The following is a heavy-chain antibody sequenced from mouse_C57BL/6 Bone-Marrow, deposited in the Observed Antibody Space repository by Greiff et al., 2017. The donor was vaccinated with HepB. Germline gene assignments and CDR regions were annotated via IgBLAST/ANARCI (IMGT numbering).Heavy chain of an antibody. CDR1: GFNINDDY. D-gene: IGHD1-1*01. V-gene: IGHV14-4*01. CDR3: TTVVATKDY. CDR2: IDPENGDT. J-gene: IGHJ2*01. Sequence: VQLQQSGAELVRPGASVKLSCTASGFNINDDYMHWVKQRPEQGLEWIGWIDPENGDTEYASKFQGKATITTDTTSNTAYLQLSSLTSEDTAVYYCTTVVATKDYWGQGTTLTVSS.